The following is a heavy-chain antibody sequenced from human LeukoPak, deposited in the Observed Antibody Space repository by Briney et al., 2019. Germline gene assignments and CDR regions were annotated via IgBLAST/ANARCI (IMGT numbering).Heavy chain of an antibody. CDR1: GGSISSYY. Sequence: SETLSLTCTVSGGSISSYYWSWIRQPPGKGLEWIGYIYYSGSTNYNPSLKSRVTISVDTSKNQFSLKLSSVTAADTAVYYCASSRVRITMVRGVIRSLDYWGQGTLVTVSS. J-gene: IGHJ4*02. CDR2: IYYSGST. CDR3: ASSRVRITMVRGVIRSLDY. V-gene: IGHV4-59*12. D-gene: IGHD3-10*01.